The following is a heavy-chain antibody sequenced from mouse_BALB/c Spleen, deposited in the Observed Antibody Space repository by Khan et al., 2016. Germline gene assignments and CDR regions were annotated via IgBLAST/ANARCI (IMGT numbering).Heavy chain of an antibody. J-gene: IGHJ3*01. D-gene: IGHD2-4*01. CDR2: IRLKSNNYAT. Sequence: VKLEVSGGGLVQPGGSMKLSCVASGFTFSNSWMNWVRQSPEKGLEWVAAIRLKSNNYATHYAESVKGRFTISRDDSKSSVYLQMNNLRAEDTGIYYCTRSTMITPFAYWGQGTLVTVSA. V-gene: IGHV6-6*02. CDR1: GFTFSNSW. CDR3: TRSTMITPFAY.